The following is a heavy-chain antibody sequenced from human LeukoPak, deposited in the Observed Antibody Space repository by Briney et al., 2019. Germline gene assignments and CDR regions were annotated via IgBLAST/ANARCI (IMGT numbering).Heavy chain of an antibody. CDR3: ANSMTAAGVFDY. D-gene: IGHD6-13*01. J-gene: IGHJ4*02. CDR1: GYTFTSYD. CDR2: INPDNGNT. V-gene: IGHV1-3*01. Sequence: ASVKVSCKASGYTFTSYDINWVRQATGQRLEWMGWINPDNGNTKYSQNFLGRVSFTTDTSASTAYMDLSSLRSEDTAVYYCANSMTAAGVFDYWGQGTLVTASS.